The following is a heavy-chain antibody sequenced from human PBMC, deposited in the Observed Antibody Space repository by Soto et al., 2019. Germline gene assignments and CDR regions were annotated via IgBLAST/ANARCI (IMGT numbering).Heavy chain of an antibody. J-gene: IGHJ4*02. CDR1: GFTFGASA. Sequence: GGSLRLSCSASGFTFGASALQWARQASGKGLEWVSVISGSDDSTYYADSVKGRFTISRDNSKNTLYLQMNSLRAEDTAVYYCAKRSSSSTFDYWGQGTLVTVSS. CDR3: AKRSSSSTFDY. CDR2: ISGSDDST. D-gene: IGHD6-6*01. V-gene: IGHV3-23*01.